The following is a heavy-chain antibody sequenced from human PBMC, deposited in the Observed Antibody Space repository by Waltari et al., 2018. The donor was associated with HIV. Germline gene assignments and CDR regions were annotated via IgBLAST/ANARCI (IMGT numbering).Heavy chain of an antibody. V-gene: IGHV1-24*01. CDR3: ATGGGTTSIQLYDLDV. D-gene: IGHD1-26*01. J-gene: IGHJ6*02. CDR2: FDPEDDET. Sequence: QVQLIQSGAEVQKPGASVKVPCKVFGYTLTELSIPWVRQAPGKGLEWMGGFDPEDDETIYAQKFQGRVTMTEDTSTDSAYMELSSLTSEDTAVYYCATGGGTTSIQLYDLDVWGQGTTVTVSS. CDR1: GYTLTELS.